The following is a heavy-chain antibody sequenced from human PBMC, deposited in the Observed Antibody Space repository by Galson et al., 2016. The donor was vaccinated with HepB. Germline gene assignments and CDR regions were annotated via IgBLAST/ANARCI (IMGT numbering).Heavy chain of an antibody. CDR2: ITPSGDST. V-gene: IGHV3-23*01. CDR3: AKAKTVVGSAYEY. CDR1: GFAFHSYT. D-gene: IGHD2-21*01. Sequence: SLRLSCAASGFAFHSYTMGWVRQAPGKGLQWVPDITPSGDSTYYADPVTGRFTISRDNSRDTLYLQMNSLRVEDTAVYYCAKAKTVVGSAYEYWGQGTQVIVSS. J-gene: IGHJ4*02.